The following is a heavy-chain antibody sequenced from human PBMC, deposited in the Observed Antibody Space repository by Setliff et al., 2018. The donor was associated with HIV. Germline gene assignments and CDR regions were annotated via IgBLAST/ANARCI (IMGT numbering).Heavy chain of an antibody. Sequence: PSETLSLTCTVSGGSISSYYWSWIRQPPGKGLEWIGYIYNSASTSYNPSLKSRVTISVDTSKNQFSLKLSSVTAADTAVYYCARGLSFYDPGGFDYWGQGTLVTVSS. D-gene: IGHD3-22*01. J-gene: IGHJ4*02. CDR1: GGSISSYY. V-gene: IGHV4-4*09. CDR3: ARGLSFYDPGGFDY. CDR2: IYNSAST.